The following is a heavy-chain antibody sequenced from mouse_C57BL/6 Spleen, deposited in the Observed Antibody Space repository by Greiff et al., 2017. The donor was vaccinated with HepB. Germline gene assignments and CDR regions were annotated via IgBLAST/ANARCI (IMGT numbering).Heavy chain of an antibody. D-gene: IGHD2-2*01. V-gene: IGHV14-4*01. Sequence: VQLQQSGAELVRPGASVKLSCTASGFNIKDDYMHWVKQRPEQGLEWIGSIDPENGDTEYASKFQGKATITADTSSNTAYLQLSSLTSEDTAVYYCTMVTGGYWGQGTTLTVSS. J-gene: IGHJ2*01. CDR3: TMVTGGY. CDR2: IDPENGDT. CDR1: GFNIKDDY.